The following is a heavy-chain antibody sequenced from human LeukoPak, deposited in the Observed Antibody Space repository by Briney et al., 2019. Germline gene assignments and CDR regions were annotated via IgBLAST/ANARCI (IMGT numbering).Heavy chain of an antibody. CDR1: GGSISSGNW. D-gene: IGHD5-12*01. CDR2: IHHSGST. V-gene: IGHV4-4*02. J-gene: IGHJ4*02. Sequence: SGTLSLTCAVSGGSISSGNWWSWVRLPPGKGLEWIGEIHHSGSTNYNPSLKSRVTISVDNSKNQFSLEVRSVTAADTAVYYCWHSGYESGFDYWGQGTLVTVSS. CDR3: WHSGYESGFDY.